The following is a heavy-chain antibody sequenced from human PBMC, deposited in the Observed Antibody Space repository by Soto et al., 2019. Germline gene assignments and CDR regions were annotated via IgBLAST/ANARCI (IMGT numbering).Heavy chain of an antibody. CDR2: NYYSGST. V-gene: IGHV4-30-4*01. Sequence: QVQLQESGPGLVKPSQTLSLTCTVSGGSISSGDYYWSWIRQPPGKGLEWIGYNYYSGSTYYNPSLQSRVTLSVDTSKNQFSLKLSSVTAADTAVYYCARDLWMNTVLGGWFDPWGQGTLVTVSS. J-gene: IGHJ5*02. CDR1: GGSISSGDYY. D-gene: IGHD4-17*01. CDR3: ARDLWMNTVLGGWFDP.